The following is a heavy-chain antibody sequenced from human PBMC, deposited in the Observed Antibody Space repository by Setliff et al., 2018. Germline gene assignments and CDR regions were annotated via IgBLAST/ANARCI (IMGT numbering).Heavy chain of an antibody. CDR3: ARDVPFWSGYYTGYYYYYGMDV. CDR2: MNPNSGNT. V-gene: IGHV1-8*02. CDR1: GYTFTSYD. J-gene: IGHJ6*02. D-gene: IGHD3-3*01. Sequence: APVKVSCKASGYTFTSYDINWVRQATGQGLEWMGWMNPNSGNTGYAQKFQGRVTMTRNTSISTAYMELSSLRSEDTAVYYCARDVPFWSGYYTGYYYYYGMDVWGQGTTVTVSS.